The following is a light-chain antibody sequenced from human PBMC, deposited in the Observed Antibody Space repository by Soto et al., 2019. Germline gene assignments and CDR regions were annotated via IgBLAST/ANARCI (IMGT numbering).Light chain of an antibody. CDR1: QSVSSN. J-gene: IGKJ3*01. CDR2: GAS. CDR3: QQYNNWPPV. V-gene: IGKV3-15*01. Sequence: VLSQSPATLSVSPGERATLSCRASQSVSSNLAWYQQKPGQAPRLLIYGASTRATGIPARFSGSGSGTEFTLTISSLQSEDFAVYYCQQYNNWPPVFGPGTKVDIK.